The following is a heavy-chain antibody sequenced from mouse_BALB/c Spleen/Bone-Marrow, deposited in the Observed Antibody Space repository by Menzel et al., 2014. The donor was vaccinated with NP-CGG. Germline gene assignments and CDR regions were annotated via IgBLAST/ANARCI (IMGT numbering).Heavy chain of an antibody. CDR1: GYTFSSYY. CDR2: INPSNGGT. Sequence: VQLQQSGAELVKPGASVKLSCKASGYTFSSYYMYWVKQRPGQGLEWIGEINPSNGGTKFNEKFKSKATLTVDKSSSTAYMQLSSQTSEDSAVYYCTRSNYGYWYFDVWGAGTTVTVSS. V-gene: IGHV1S81*02. J-gene: IGHJ1*01. CDR3: TRSNYGYWYFDV. D-gene: IGHD1-1*01.